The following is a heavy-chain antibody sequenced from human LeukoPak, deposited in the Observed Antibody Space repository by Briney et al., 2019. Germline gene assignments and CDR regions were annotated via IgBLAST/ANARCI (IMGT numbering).Heavy chain of an antibody. CDR2: IYPGDSDT. Sequence: GESLKISCKGSGYSFTSYWIGWVRQMPGKGLEWMGIIYPGDSDTRYSPSFQGRVTISADKSISTAYLQWSSLKASDTAMYYCARHLPAGYSSSSNFDYWGQGTLVTVSS. V-gene: IGHV5-51*01. CDR3: ARHLPAGYSSSSNFDY. D-gene: IGHD6-6*01. J-gene: IGHJ4*02. CDR1: GYSFTSYW.